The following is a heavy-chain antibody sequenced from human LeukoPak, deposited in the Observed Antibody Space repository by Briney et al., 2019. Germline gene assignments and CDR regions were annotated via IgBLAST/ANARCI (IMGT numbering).Heavy chain of an antibody. CDR2: IYHSGTT. J-gene: IGHJ4*02. CDR1: GYSISSGYY. D-gene: IGHD1-26*01. V-gene: IGHV4-38-2*02. CDR3: ARVGSRYYFDY. Sequence: PSETLSLTCTVSGYSISSGYYWGWIRQPPGQGLEWIGSIYHSGTTNYNPSLKSRVTMSVDTSKNQFSLKLSSVTAADTAVYYCARVGSRYYFDYWGQGTLVTVSS.